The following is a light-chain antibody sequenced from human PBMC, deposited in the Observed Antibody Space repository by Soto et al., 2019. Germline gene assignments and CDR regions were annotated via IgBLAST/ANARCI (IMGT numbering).Light chain of an antibody. CDR1: QSVSSY. V-gene: IGKV3-11*01. CDR2: DAS. Sequence: ESVLTSAVAVLSLSQGERATLSCRASQSVSSYLAWYQQKPGQAPRLLIYDASNRATGIPARFSGSGSGTDFTLTISSLEPEDFAVYYCQQRSNWPPITFGQGTRLEIK. CDR3: QQRSNWPPIT. J-gene: IGKJ5*01.